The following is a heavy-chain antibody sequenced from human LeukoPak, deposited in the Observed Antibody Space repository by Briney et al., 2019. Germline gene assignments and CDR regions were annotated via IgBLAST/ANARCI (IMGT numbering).Heavy chain of an antibody. D-gene: IGHD2-15*01. V-gene: IGHV4-59*01. CDR1: GDSISNYY. CDR3: ARETCSGGSCFQFDF. Sequence: SETLSLTCTVSGDSISNYYWSSIRQSPGQGLEWMGYIYYSGSTNYNPSLKSRVTISVDTSKNQFSLKLSSVTAADTAVYYCARETCSGGSCFQFDFWGQGTLVTVSS. J-gene: IGHJ4*02. CDR2: IYYSGST.